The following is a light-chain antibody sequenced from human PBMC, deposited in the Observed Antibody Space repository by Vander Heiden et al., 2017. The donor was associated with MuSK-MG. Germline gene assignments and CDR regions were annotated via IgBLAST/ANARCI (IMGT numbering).Light chain of an antibody. Sequence: SLPPVSRATLSCRASQTLSVAFIAWYQLKPGQAPRLLVHGQSSSASDIPDRFSARGSGTDFTLTISRLEPEDFAVYYCQQYGRSPITFGQGTRLDIK. CDR1: QTLSVAF. CDR2: GQS. CDR3: QQYGRSPIT. V-gene: IGKV3-20*01. J-gene: IGKJ5*01.